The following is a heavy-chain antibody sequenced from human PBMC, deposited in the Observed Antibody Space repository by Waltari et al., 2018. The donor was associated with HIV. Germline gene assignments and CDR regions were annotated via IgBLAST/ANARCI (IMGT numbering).Heavy chain of an antibody. CDR1: GFTFSNFG. J-gene: IGHJ4*02. D-gene: IGHD1-26*01. CDR3: AKEGWELLQFGYYFDY. Sequence: QVQLVESGGGVVQPGKSLRLSCEASGFTFSNFGIHLVRQAPGKGLDWVAVISFDGRNEYYADSVKGRFTISRDNSKNTVYLQMNSLRADDTAVYYCAKEGWELLQFGYYFDYWGQGTLVTVSS. V-gene: IGHV3-30*18. CDR2: ISFDGRNE.